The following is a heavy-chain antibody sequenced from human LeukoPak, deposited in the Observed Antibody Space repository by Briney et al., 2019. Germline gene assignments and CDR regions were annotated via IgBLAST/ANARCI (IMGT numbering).Heavy chain of an antibody. D-gene: IGHD3-3*01. CDR2: INSSSSYI. Sequence: SGGSLLLSCAASGFTFSSHSMTWVRQAPGKGLGWVSSINSSSSYIYYADSVKGRFTISRDNGKNSLYLQMISLRVEDTAVYYCARDRLLEDREYNYYYYMDVCGKGTTVTVSS. V-gene: IGHV3-21*01. J-gene: IGHJ6*03. CDR3: ARDRLLEDREYNYYYYMDV. CDR1: GFTFSSHS.